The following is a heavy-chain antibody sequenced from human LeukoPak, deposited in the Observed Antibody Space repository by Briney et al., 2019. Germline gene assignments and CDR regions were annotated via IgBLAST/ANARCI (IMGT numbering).Heavy chain of an antibody. CDR1: GFILRDYG. D-gene: IGHD3-16*01. V-gene: IGHV3-30*02. CDR2: VRFGGSGK. Sequence: GGSLRLSCTASGFILRDYGMHWVRQAPGKGLVWVAFVRFGGSGKYYADSVKGRFIISRDDSENTLYLQLNSLRVEDTGLYYCAKEGGVGGLDYWGQGTLVTVSA. CDR3: AKEGGVGGLDY. J-gene: IGHJ4*02.